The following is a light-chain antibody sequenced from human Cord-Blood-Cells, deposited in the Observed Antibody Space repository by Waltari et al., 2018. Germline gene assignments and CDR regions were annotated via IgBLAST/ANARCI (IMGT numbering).Light chain of an antibody. CDR2: EVS. CDR3: SSYTSSSTLV. CDR1: SSDVGGYNY. J-gene: IGLJ1*01. Sequence: QSALTQPASVSGSPGQSITISCTGTSSDVGGYNYVPWYQQHPGKAPKLMIYEVSNRPSGVVNRFSGSKSGNTASLTISGLQAEDEADYYCSSYTSSSTLVFGTGTKGTVL. V-gene: IGLV2-14*01.